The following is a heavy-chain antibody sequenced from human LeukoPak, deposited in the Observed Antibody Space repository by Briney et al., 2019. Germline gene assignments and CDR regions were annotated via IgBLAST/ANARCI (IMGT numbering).Heavy chain of an antibody. Sequence: GGSLRLSCAASGFTFSSYGMNWVRQAPGKGLEWVSSITSTSSYINYVDSVKGRFTISRDNAKNSVFLQMTSLRAEDTAVYYCARAVGGDNDLWGQGTLVTVSS. CDR2: ITSTSSYI. CDR3: ARAVGGDNDL. V-gene: IGHV3-21*01. D-gene: IGHD4-17*01. CDR1: GFTFSSYG. J-gene: IGHJ4*02.